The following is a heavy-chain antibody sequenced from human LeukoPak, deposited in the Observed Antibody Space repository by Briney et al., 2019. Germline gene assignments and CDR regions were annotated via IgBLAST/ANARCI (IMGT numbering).Heavy chain of an antibody. CDR2: IIPIFGIE. Sequence: SVKVSCKASGGTLTSYTISWVRQAPGQGLEWMGRIIPIFGIENYAQKFQGRVTITADKSTSTAYMELSSLRSEDTAVYYCARVSEGAFHIWGQGTMVIVSS. CDR1: GGTLTSYT. V-gene: IGHV1-69*02. CDR3: ARVSEGAFHI. J-gene: IGHJ3*02.